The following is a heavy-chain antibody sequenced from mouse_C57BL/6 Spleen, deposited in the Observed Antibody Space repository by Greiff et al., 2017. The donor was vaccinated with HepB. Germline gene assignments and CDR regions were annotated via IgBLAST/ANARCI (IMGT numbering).Heavy chain of an antibody. J-gene: IGHJ4*01. CDR2: INPYNGGT. CDR3: ARRGNYDAMDY. D-gene: IGHD2-1*01. V-gene: IGHV1-19*01. CDR1: GYTFTDYY. Sequence: EVQLQQSGPVLVKPGASVKMSCKASGYTFTDYYMNWVKQSHGKSLEWIGVINPYNGGTSYNQKFKGKATLTVDKSSSTAYMELNSLTSEDSAVYYCARRGNYDAMDYWGQGTSVTVSS.